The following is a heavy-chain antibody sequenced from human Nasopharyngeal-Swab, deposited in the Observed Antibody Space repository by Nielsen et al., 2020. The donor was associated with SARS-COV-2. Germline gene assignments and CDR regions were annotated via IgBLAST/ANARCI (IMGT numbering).Heavy chain of an antibody. Sequence: ASVKVSCKASGYTFTGYYMHWVRQAPGKGLEWMGGFDPEDGDTIYAQKFQDRVTMTEDASTDTAYMELSSLTSEDTAVFFCATGYCSSTSCFYFDYWGQGTLVTVSS. CDR3: ATGYCSSTSCFYFDY. CDR1: GYTFTGYY. J-gene: IGHJ4*02. V-gene: IGHV1-24*01. D-gene: IGHD2-2*01. CDR2: FDPEDGDT.